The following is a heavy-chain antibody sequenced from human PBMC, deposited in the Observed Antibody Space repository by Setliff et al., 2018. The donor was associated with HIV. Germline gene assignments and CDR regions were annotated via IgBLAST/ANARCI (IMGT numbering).Heavy chain of an antibody. CDR2: VSASDGRT. CDR3: VRDHLWAFDY. Sequence: LRLSCAASGFTFSSYSMNWVRQAPGKGLEWVSAVSASDGRTYYADSVKGRFTVSRDNAKNSLYLQMNSLRVEDTAVYYCVRDHLWAFDYWGQGTLVTVSS. CDR1: GFTFSSYS. J-gene: IGHJ4*02. D-gene: IGHD1-26*01. V-gene: IGHV3-23*01.